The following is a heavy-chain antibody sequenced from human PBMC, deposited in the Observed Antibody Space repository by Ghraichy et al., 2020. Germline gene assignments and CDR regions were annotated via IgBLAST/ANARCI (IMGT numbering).Heavy chain of an antibody. D-gene: IGHD3-10*01. CDR1: GDSVSSNSAA. CDR3: ARVGFDYYGSGSYTGGFDY. Sequence: SQTLSLTCAISGDSVSSNSAAWNWIRQSPSRGLEWLGRTYYRSKWYNDYAVSVKSRITINPDTSKNQFSLQLNSVTPEDTAVYYCARVGFDYYGSGSYTGGFDYWGQGTLVTVSS. V-gene: IGHV6-1*01. CDR2: TYYRSKWYN. J-gene: IGHJ4*02.